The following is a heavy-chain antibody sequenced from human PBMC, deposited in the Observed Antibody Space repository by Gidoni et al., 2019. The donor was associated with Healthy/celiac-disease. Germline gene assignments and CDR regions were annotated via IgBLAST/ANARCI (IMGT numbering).Heavy chain of an antibody. Sequence: EVQLLESGGGLVQPGGSLRLSCAASGFTFSSYAMSWVRQAPGKGLEWVSGISGSGGSTYYADSVKGRFTISRDNSKNTLYLQMNTLRAEDTALYYCAKDHKPPQDTLMARYNASDIWGQGTMVTVSS. CDR2: ISGSGGST. J-gene: IGHJ3*02. V-gene: IGHV3-23*01. CDR1: GFTFSSYA. D-gene: IGHD5-18*01. CDR3: AKDHKPPQDTLMARYNASDI.